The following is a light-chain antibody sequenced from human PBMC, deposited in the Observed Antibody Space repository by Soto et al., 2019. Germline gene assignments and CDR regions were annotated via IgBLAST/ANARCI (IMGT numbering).Light chain of an antibody. CDR1: NSNIGSKY. V-gene: IGLV1-47*01. Sequence: QSVLTQPPSASGTPGQRVSISCSGSNSNIGSKYVYWYQQLPGTAPELLMYRNNQRPSGVPDRFSGSKSGTSASLAISGLRSEDEADYYCATWDNNLGGPAFGGGTKLTVL. CDR3: ATWDNNLGGPA. J-gene: IGLJ2*01. CDR2: RNN.